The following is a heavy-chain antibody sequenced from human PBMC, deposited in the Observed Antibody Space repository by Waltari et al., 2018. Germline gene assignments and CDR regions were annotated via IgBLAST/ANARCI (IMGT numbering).Heavy chain of an antibody. J-gene: IGHJ4*02. CDR2: IKEDGNEK. Sequence: EVQVVESGGGLVQPGVSLRLSCAASGFPFGNYWMDWVRQAPGKGLEWVAKIKEDGNEKYYLDSVKGRFTISRDNAKNSLYLQMNSLRPEDTAVYYCAKVAQTPNFWGQGILVTVSS. CDR1: GFPFGNYW. CDR3: AKVAQTPNF. V-gene: IGHV3-7*01. D-gene: IGHD2-15*01.